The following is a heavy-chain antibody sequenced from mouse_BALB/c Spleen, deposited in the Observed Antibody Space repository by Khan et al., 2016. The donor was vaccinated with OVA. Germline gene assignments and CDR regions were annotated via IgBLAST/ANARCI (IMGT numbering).Heavy chain of an antibody. V-gene: IGHV3-2*02. J-gene: IGHJ4*01. CDR1: GYSITSGYA. D-gene: IGHD1-1*01. CDR3: ARKNYYGYAMDY. CDR2: ISYSGST. Sequence: EVQLQESGPGLVKPSQSLSLTCTVTGYSITSGYAWNWIRQFPGNKLEWMGYISYSGSTSYSPSLRSRISITRDTSKNQFFLQLNSVTTEDTATYYCARKNYYGYAMDYWGQGTSVTVSS.